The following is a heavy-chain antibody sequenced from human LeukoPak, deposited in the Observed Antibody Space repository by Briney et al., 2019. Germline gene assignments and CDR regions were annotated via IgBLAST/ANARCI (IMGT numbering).Heavy chain of an antibody. CDR3: ARGPRVASGGRTYYYYYYMVV. V-gene: IGHV1-69*05. CDR2: IIPIFGTA. D-gene: IGHD3-16*01. Sequence: AASVKLSCKASGYTFTSYGISWVRHAPGQGLEWMGGIIPIFGTANYAQKFQGRVTITTDESTSTAYLELSSLRSEDTAVYYCARGPRVASGGRTYYYYYYMVVWGKGTTVTVSS. J-gene: IGHJ6*03. CDR1: GYTFTSYG.